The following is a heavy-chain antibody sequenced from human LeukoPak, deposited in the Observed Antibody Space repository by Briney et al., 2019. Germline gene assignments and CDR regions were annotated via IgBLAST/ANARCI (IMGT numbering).Heavy chain of an antibody. CDR2: ISWNSGSI. CDR1: GFTFDDYA. Sequence: GGSLRLSCAASGFTFDDYAMHWVRQAPGKGLEWVSGISWNSGSIGYADSVKGRFTISRDNAKNSLYLQMNSLRAEDTALYYCAKDKGFIAVAGTGFDYWGQGTLVTVSS. D-gene: IGHD6-19*01. J-gene: IGHJ4*02. CDR3: AKDKGFIAVAGTGFDY. V-gene: IGHV3-9*01.